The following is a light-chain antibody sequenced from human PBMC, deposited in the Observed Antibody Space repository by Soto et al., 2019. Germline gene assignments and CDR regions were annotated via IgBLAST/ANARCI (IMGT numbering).Light chain of an antibody. V-gene: IGKV1-5*01. CDR2: DAS. J-gene: IGKJ4*01. CDR1: QSISSW. CDR3: QQYNSYPLT. Sequence: IQMTQSPSSLSASVGARVTITCRASQSISSWLAWYQQKQGKAPKLLIYDASSLESGVPSRFRGSGSGTEFTITISSLQPDDVETYYCQQYNSYPLTFGGGTKVDIK.